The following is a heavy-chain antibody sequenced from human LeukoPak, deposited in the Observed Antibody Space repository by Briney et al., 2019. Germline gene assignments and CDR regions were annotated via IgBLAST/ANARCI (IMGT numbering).Heavy chain of an antibody. D-gene: IGHD1-14*01. CDR1: GGSFSGYY. CDR2: INHSGST. J-gene: IGHJ6*02. CDR3: ATLVYINGMDV. Sequence: SETLSLTCAVYGGSFSGYYWSWIRQPPGKGLEWIGEINHSGSTNYNPSLKSRVTISVDTSKNQFSLKLSSVTAADMAVYYCATLVYINGMDVWGQGTTVTVSS. V-gene: IGHV4-34*01.